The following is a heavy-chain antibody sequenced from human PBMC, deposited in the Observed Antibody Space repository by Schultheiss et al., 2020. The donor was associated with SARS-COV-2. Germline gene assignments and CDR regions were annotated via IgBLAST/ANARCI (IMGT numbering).Heavy chain of an antibody. CDR1: GFTFSNAW. CDR3: AKLELRWGSFDY. V-gene: IGHV3-30*18. D-gene: IGHD1-7*01. CDR2: ISYYGSNK. J-gene: IGHJ4*02. Sequence: GGSLRLSCAASGFTFSNAWMSWVRQAPGKGLEWVAVISYYGSNKYYADSVKGRFTISRDNAKNSLYLQMNSLRAEDTAVYYCAKLELRWGSFDYWGQGTLVTVSS.